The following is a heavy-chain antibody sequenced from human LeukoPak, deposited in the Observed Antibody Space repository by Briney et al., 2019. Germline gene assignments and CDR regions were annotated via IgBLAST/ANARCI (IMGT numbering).Heavy chain of an antibody. CDR2: IRSRSSYI. Sequence: GGSLRLSCAASGFTFSSYSMNWVRQAPGIGLEWVSSIRSRSSYIYYADSVKGRFTISRDNSKNTLFLQMVSLRAEDTAVYYCAKFEGALLGNYYMDVWGKGTTVTVSS. J-gene: IGHJ6*03. V-gene: IGHV3-21*04. CDR1: GFTFSSYS. CDR3: AKFEGALLGNYYMDV.